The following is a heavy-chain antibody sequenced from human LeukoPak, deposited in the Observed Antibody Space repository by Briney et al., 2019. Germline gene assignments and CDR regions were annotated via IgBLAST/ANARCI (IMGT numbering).Heavy chain of an antibody. J-gene: IGHJ6*02. CDR3: ARASACGAPSCNLHLGFYYGFDV. CDR1: GFTFSSYD. V-gene: IGHV3-13*01. Sequence: GGSLRLSCAASGFTFSSYDMHWVRQVIGEGLQWVSGIGTAADTYYVGSVKGRFTISRENAKNSLYLQMNNLRPGDTAVYYCARASACGAPSCNLHLGFYYGFDVWGQGTTVTVSS. CDR2: IGTAADT. D-gene: IGHD2-21*01.